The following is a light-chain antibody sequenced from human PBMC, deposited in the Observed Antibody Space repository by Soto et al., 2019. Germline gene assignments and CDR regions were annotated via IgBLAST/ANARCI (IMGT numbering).Light chain of an antibody. CDR2: DAS. J-gene: IGKJ4*01. V-gene: IGKV1-33*01. CDR3: QQYNSMLS. Sequence: DIQMTQSPSSLSASVGDRVTIACPSSHDVSRNLNWFQQKPGEAPKLLIYDASNLERGVPSRFSASGSGTDFTFTISSLQREDVATDYCQQYNSMLSFGGRT. CDR1: HDVSRN.